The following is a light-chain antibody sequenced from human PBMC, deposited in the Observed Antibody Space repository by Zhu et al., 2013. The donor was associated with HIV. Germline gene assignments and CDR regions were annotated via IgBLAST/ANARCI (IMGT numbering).Light chain of an antibody. V-gene: IGKV1D-13*01. Sequence: AVQLTQSPSSLSASVGDRVTITCRASQAISSALAWYQQKPGKPPQLLIYDASSLESGVPSRFSGSGSGTDFTLTISSLQPEDFATYYCLQFNNYPWTFGQGTKVEIK. J-gene: IGKJ1*01. CDR2: DAS. CDR3: LQFNNYPWT. CDR1: QAISSA.